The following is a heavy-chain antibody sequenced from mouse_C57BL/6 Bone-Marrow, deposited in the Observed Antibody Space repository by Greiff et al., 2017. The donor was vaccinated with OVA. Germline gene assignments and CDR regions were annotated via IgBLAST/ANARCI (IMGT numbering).Heavy chain of an antibody. CDR1: GFNIKDDY. Sequence: EVKLMESGAELVRPGASVKLSCTASGFNIKDDYMHWVKQRPEQGLEWIGWIDPENGDTEYASKFQGKATITADTSSNTAYLQLSSLTSEDTAVYYCTTMVAAPGFAYWGQGTLVTVSA. J-gene: IGHJ3*01. D-gene: IGHD2-2*01. CDR3: TTMVAAPGFAY. V-gene: IGHV14-4*01. CDR2: IDPENGDT.